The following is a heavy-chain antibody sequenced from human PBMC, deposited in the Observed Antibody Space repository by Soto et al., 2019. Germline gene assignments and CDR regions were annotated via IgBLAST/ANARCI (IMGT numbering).Heavy chain of an antibody. J-gene: IGHJ6*02. Sequence: QVQLVESGXXXXQPGRSLRLSCAASGFTFSXXGMHWVRQAPGKGXEWVAVIWYDGSNKYYADSVKGRFTISRDNSKNTLYLQMNSLRAEDTAVYYCARDAQYYGMDVWGQGTTVTVSS. CDR3: ARDAQYYGMDV. V-gene: IGHV3-33*01. CDR2: IWYDGSNK. CDR1: GFTFSXXG.